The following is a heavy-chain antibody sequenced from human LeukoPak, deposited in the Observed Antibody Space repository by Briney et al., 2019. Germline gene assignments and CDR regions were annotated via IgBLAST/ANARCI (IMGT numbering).Heavy chain of an antibody. J-gene: IGHJ6*02. CDR1: GFTFSSYW. Sequence: GGSLRLSCAASGFTFSSYWMNWARQAPGKGLEWVASINHNGNVNYYVDSVKGRFTISRDNAKNSLYLQMNSLRAEDTAVYYCARNREGRYYYYGMDVWGQGTTVTVSS. V-gene: IGHV3-7*01. D-gene: IGHD3-10*01. CDR2: INHNGNVN. CDR3: ARNREGRYYYYGMDV.